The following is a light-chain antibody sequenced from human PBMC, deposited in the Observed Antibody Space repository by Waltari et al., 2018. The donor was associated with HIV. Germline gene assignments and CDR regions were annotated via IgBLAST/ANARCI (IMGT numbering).Light chain of an antibody. CDR1: QRVSASY. V-gene: IGKV3-20*01. J-gene: IGKJ3*01. CDR3: QQYETPPPRFT. CDR2: GAS. Sequence: LVLTQSPATLSLSPGDTATLPCRASQRVSASYLAWYQQKPGQAPRPLIFGASDRATGVPDRCRCSGSGTDFTLTISRLETVDFAVYYCQQYETPPPRFTFGPGTKVEIK.